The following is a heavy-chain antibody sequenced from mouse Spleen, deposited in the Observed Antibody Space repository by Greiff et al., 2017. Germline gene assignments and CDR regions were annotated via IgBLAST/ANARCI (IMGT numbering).Heavy chain of an antibody. V-gene: IGHV5-6*02. D-gene: IGHD2-4*01. CDR1: GFTFSSYG. CDR2: ISSGGSYT. CDR3: ARRDYDYDFDY. J-gene: IGHJ2*01. Sequence: EVKLVESGGDLVKPGGSLKLSCAASGFTFSSYGMSWVRQTPDKRLEWVATISSGGSYTYYPDSVKGRFTISRDNAKNTLYLQMSSLKSEDTAMYYCARRDYDYDFDYWGQGTTLTVSS.